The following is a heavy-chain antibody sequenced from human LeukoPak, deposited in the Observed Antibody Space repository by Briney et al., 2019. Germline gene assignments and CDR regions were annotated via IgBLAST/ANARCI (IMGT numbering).Heavy chain of an antibody. CDR3: ARQLSPGAFDI. D-gene: IGHD3-16*02. Sequence: GGSLRLSCAASGFTVSSNYMNWVRQAPGKGLEWVSSISSSSSYIYYADSVKGRFTISRDNAKNSLYLQMNSLRAEDTAVYYCARQLSPGAFDIWGQGTMVTVSS. CDR1: GFTVSSNY. V-gene: IGHV3-21*01. CDR2: ISSSSSYI. J-gene: IGHJ3*02.